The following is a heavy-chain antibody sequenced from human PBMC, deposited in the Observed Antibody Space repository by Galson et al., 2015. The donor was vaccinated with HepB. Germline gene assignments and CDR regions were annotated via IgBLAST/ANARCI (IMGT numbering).Heavy chain of an antibody. CDR2: ISYDGSNK. V-gene: IGHV3-30-3*01. CDR1: GFTFSSYA. D-gene: IGHD7-27*01. J-gene: IGHJ4*02. CDR3: ARGNWGTNWMDY. Sequence: SLRLSCAASGFTFSSYAMHWVRQAPGKGLEWVAVISYDGSNKYYADSVRGRFTISRDNSKNTLYLQMNSLRAEDTAVYYCARGNWGTNWMDYWGQGTLVTVSS.